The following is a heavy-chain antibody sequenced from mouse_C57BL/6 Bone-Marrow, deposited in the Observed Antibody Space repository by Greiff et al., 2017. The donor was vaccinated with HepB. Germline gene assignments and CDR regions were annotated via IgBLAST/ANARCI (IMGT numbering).Heavy chain of an antibody. CDR2: ISYDGSN. CDR1: GYSITSGYY. J-gene: IGHJ1*03. V-gene: IGHV3-6*01. Sequence: EVKVEESGPGLVKPSQSLSLTCSVTGYSITSGYYWNWIRQFPGNKLEWMGYISYDGSNNYNPSLKNRISITRDTSKNQFFLKLNSVTTEDTATYYCARGGYYYGSRTYWYFDVWGTGTTVTVSS. D-gene: IGHD1-1*01. CDR3: ARGGYYYGSRTYWYFDV.